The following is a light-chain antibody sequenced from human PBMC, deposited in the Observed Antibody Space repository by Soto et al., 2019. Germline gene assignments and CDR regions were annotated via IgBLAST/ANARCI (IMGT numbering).Light chain of an antibody. Sequence: DVVLTQSPLSLPVTLGQPASISCRSSQSLVHSDGIFYLNWFQQRPGQSPRRLIYKVSNRDYGVPDRFSGSGSGPDYTLEIRRVEAEDGGVYYCMQGSHWPYTFGQGTKLEIK. V-gene: IGKV2-30*02. CDR2: KVS. CDR1: QSLVHSDGIFY. CDR3: MQGSHWPYT. J-gene: IGKJ2*01.